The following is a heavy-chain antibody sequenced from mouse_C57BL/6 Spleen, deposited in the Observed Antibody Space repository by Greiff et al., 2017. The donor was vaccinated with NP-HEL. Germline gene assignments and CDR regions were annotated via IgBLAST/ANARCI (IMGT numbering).Heavy chain of an antibody. J-gene: IGHJ2*01. V-gene: IGHV1-69*01. CDR1: GYTFTSYW. CDR3: ARRDDVSSSFDY. CDR2: IDPSDSYT. D-gene: IGHD2-14*01. Sequence: QVQLQQPGAELVMPGASVKLSCKASGYTFTSYWMHWVKQRPGQGLEWIGEIDPSDSYTNYNQKFKGKSTLTVDKSSSTAYMQLSSLASEDSAVYYCARRDDVSSSFDYWGQGTTLTVSS.